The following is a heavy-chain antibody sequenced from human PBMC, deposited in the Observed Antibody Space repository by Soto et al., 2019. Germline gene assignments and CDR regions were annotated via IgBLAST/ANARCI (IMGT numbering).Heavy chain of an antibody. D-gene: IGHD2-2*01. CDR2: ISAYNGNT. J-gene: IGHJ6*03. CDR1: GYTFTSYG. Sequence: ASVKVSCKASGYTFTSYGISWVRQAPGQGLEWMGWISAYNGNTNYAQKLQGRVTMTTDTSTSTAYMELRSLRSDDTAVYYCAREIGHGYGRIYCSSTSCYLLSYMDVWGKGTTVTVSS. V-gene: IGHV1-18*01. CDR3: AREIGHGYGRIYCSSTSCYLLSYMDV.